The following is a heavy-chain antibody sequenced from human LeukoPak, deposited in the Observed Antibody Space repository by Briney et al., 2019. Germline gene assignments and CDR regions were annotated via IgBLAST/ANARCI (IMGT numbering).Heavy chain of an antibody. CDR2: IYYGGST. V-gene: IGHV4-39*01. J-gene: IGHJ3*02. D-gene: IGHD5-12*01. CDR1: GGSISSSTYY. Sequence: SETLSLTCTVSGGSISSSTYYWGWIRQPPGKGLEWIGSIYYGGSTYYNSSLKSRVTISVDISKNQFSLKLSSVTAADTAVYYCARHVATRSVFRAFDIWGQGTMVTVSS. CDR3: ARHVATRSVFRAFDI.